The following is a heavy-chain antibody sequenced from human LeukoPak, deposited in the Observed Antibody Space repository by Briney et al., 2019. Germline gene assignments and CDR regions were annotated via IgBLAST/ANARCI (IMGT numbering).Heavy chain of an antibody. CDR1: GYTFTGYY. CDR2: INPNSGGT. J-gene: IGHJ4*02. D-gene: IGHD6-19*01. Sequence: ASVKVSCKASGYTFTGYYMHWVRQAPGQGLEWMRWINPNSGGTNYAQKFQGRVTMTRDTSISTAYMELSRLRSDDTAVYYCARGQQWLVVESFFDYWGQGTLVTVSS. CDR3: ARGQQWLVVESFFDY. V-gene: IGHV1-2*02.